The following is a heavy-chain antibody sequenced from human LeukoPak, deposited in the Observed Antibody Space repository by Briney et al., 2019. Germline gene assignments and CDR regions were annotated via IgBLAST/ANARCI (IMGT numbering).Heavy chain of an antibody. CDR3: TNWFDP. CDR2: IYHSGST. Sequence: SETLSLTCTVSGYSIGRGYYWGWIRQPPGKGLEWIGSIYHSGSTYYNPSLKSRVTISVDTSKNQFSLKLSSVTAADTAVYYCTNWFDPWGQGTLVTVSS. J-gene: IGHJ5*02. CDR1: GYSIGRGYY. V-gene: IGHV4-38-2*02.